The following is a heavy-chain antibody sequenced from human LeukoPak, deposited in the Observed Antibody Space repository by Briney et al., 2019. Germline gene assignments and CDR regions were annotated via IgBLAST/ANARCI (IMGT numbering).Heavy chain of an antibody. V-gene: IGHV3-53*04. CDR1: GFTVSSNF. CDR2: ISSGGTT. Sequence: PGGSLRLSCAASGFTVSSNFMTWVRQAPGKGLEWVSVISSGGTTYYADPVKGRFTISRHISKNTVYLQMNSLRAEDTAVYYCARDRSYGDFAWGYWGQGTLVTVSS. CDR3: ARDRSYGDFAWGY. J-gene: IGHJ4*02. D-gene: IGHD4-17*01.